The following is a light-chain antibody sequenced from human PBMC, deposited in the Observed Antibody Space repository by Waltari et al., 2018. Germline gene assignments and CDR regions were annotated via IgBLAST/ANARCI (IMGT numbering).Light chain of an antibody. CDR3: HQSSSSPYT. CDR1: QSIGSN. V-gene: IGKV6-21*01. CDR2: YAS. J-gene: IGKJ2*01. Sequence: DIVLTQSPDFQSVTTTEKVTITCRASQSIGSNVHWYQQKPDHTPRLLIRYASQSFAGVPSRFSGSGSGTDFTLTINSLEAEDAATYYCHQSSSSPYTFGQGTKLETK.